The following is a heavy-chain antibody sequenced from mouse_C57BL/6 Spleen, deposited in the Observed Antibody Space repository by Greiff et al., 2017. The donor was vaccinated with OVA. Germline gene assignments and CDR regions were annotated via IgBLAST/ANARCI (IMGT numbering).Heavy chain of an antibody. CDR3: YSTDY. D-gene: IGHD2-5*01. V-gene: IGHV5-6*01. CDR2: ISSGGSYT. Sequence: EVQGVESGGDLVKPGGSLKLSCAASGFTFSSYGMSWVRQTPDKRLEWVATISSGGSYTYYPDSVKGRFTISRDNAKNTLYLQMSSLKSEDTAMYYCYSTDYWGQGTTLTVSS. J-gene: IGHJ2*01. CDR1: GFTFSSYG.